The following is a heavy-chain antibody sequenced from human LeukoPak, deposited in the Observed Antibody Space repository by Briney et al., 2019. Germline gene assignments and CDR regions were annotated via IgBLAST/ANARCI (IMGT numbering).Heavy chain of an antibody. Sequence: GGSLRLSCAASGFTFSSYAMSWARQAPGKGLEWVSAISGSGGSTYYADSVKGRFTISRDNSKNTLYLQMNSLRAEDTAVYYCAKARIGLYYYDSSGYYFDYWGQGTLVTVSS. J-gene: IGHJ4*02. CDR2: ISGSGGST. D-gene: IGHD3-22*01. CDR3: AKARIGLYYYDSSGYYFDY. CDR1: GFTFSSYA. V-gene: IGHV3-23*01.